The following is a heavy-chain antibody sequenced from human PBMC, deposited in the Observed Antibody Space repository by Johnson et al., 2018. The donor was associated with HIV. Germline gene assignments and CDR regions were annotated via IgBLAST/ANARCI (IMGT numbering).Heavy chain of an antibody. CDR3: AKVDCGGDTCAGYDPFDL. CDR2: ISYDGSRT. V-gene: IGHV3-30-3*01. J-gene: IGHJ3*01. Sequence: QMLLVESGGGVVQPGRSLRLSCAASGFTFSSYAMHWVRQAPGKGLEWVAVISYDGSRTTYADSVRGRFTISRDNAKYTVDLQMNSLRVEDTAVYYCAKVDCGGDTCAGYDPFDLWGQGTLVTVSS. D-gene: IGHD2-21*01. CDR1: GFTFSSYA.